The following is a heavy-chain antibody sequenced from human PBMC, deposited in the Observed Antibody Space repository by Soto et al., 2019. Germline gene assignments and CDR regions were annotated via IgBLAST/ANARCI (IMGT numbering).Heavy chain of an antibody. D-gene: IGHD3-10*01. V-gene: IGHV3-73*01. J-gene: IGHJ3*02. CDR1: GFTFSGSA. CDR3: TRKGELLWFGEEQGAFDI. CDR2: IRSKANSYAT. Sequence: PGGSLRLSCAASGFTFSGSAMHWVRQASGKGLEWVGRIRSKANSYATAYAASVKGRFTISRDDSKNTAYLQMNSLKTEDTAVYYCTRKGELLWFGEEQGAFDIWGQGTMVTVSS.